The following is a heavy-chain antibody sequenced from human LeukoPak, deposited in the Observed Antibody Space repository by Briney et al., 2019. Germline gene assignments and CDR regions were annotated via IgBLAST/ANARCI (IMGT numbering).Heavy chain of an antibody. D-gene: IGHD6-19*01. CDR2: IIPIFGTA. J-gene: IGHJ6*02. V-gene: IGHV1-69*13. CDR1: GGTFSSYA. CDR3: ARVGGWLYYYGMDV. Sequence: SAKVSCKASGGTFSSYAISWVRQAPGQGLEWMGGIIPIFGTANYAQKFQGRVTITADESTSTAYMELSSLRSEDTAVYYCARVGGWLYYYGMDVWGQGTTVTVSS.